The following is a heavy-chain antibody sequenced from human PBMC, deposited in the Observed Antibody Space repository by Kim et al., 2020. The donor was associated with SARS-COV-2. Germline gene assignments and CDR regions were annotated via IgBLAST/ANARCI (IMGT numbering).Heavy chain of an antibody. V-gene: IGHV1-18*01. Sequence: ASVKVSCKASGYTFTSYGISWVRQAPGQGLEWMGWISAYNGNTNYAQKLQGRVTMTTDTSTSTAYMELRSLRSDDTAVYYCARGEGYCSSTSCYFRTYYYYGMDVWGQGTTVTVSS. J-gene: IGHJ6*02. CDR2: ISAYNGNT. D-gene: IGHD2-2*01. CDR1: GYTFTSYG. CDR3: ARGEGYCSSTSCYFRTYYYYGMDV.